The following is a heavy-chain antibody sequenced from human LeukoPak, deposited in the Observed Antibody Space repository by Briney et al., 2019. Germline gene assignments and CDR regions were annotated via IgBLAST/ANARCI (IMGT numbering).Heavy chain of an antibody. CDR2: IIPIFGTA. CDR1: GGTFSSYA. CDR3: ASSYAYPNSFDY. Sequence: SVKVSCKASGGTFSSYAISRVRQAPGQGLEWMGRIIPIFGTANYAQKFQGRVTITTDESTSTAYMELSGLRSEDTAVYYCASSYAYPNSFDYWGQGTLVTVSS. V-gene: IGHV1-69*05. D-gene: IGHD2-2*01. J-gene: IGHJ4*02.